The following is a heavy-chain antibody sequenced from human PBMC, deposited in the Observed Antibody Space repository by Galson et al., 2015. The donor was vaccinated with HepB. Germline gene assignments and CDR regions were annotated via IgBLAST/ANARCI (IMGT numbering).Heavy chain of an antibody. Sequence: SLRLSCAASGFTFSSYAMHWVRQAPGKGLEWVAVISYDGSNKYYADSVKGRFTISRDNSKNTLYLQMNSLRAEDTAVYYCARDPRGYSYGYFQHWGQGTLVTVSS. CDR3: ARDPRGYSYGYFQH. D-gene: IGHD5-18*01. V-gene: IGHV3-30-3*01. J-gene: IGHJ1*01. CDR2: ISYDGSNK. CDR1: GFTFSSYA.